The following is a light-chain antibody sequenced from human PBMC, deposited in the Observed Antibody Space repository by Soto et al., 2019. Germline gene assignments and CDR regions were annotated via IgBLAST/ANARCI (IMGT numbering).Light chain of an antibody. CDR3: QQYGSSPIT. V-gene: IGKV3-20*01. J-gene: IGKJ5*01. Sequence: EIVLTQSPGTLSLSPGERATLSCRASRSVTNNYLAWHQQKPGQAPRLLISGASSRATGIPDRFSGSGSATDFTLTISRLEPEDFALYYCQQYGSSPITFGQGTRLEIK. CDR2: GAS. CDR1: RSVTNNY.